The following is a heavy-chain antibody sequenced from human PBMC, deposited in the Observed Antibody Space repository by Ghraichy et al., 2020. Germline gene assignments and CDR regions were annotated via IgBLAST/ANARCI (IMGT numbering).Heavy chain of an antibody. V-gene: IGHV4-34*01. CDR1: GGSFSGYY. Sequence: SETLSLTCAVYGGSFSGYYWSWIRQPPGKGLEWIGEINHSGSANYNPSLKSRVTISVDTSKNQFSLKLSSVTAADTAVYYCARGKGGGVDTNYYYYGMDVWGQGTTVTVSS. CDR3: ARGKGGGVDTNYYYYGMDV. CDR2: INHSGSA. J-gene: IGHJ6*02. D-gene: IGHD5-18*01.